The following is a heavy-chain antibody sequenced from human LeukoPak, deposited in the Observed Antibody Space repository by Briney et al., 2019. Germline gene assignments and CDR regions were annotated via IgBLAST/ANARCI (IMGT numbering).Heavy chain of an antibody. CDR3: TSWGDTTAEYFQR. CDR1: GFTFSSYW. Sequence: GGSLRLSCAASGFTFSSYWMNWVRQAPGKGLEWVAHINPDGRDTYYVDSVKGRFTISRDSAQNSMYLQMNSLRVEDTAVYYCTSWGDTTAEYFQRWGQGTLVTVSS. V-gene: IGHV3-7*01. J-gene: IGHJ1*01. CDR2: INPDGRDT. D-gene: IGHD2-21*02.